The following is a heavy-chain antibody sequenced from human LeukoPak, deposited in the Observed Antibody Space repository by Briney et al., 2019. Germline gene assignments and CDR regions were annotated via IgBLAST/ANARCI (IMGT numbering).Heavy chain of an antibody. D-gene: IGHD2-2*01. CDR3: AKHWSYCSTTSCFFNYYYYYMDV. CDR1: GFTFSSYA. V-gene: IGHV3-23*01. J-gene: IGHJ6*03. CDR2: ISGSGGST. Sequence: GGSLRLSCAASGFTFSSYAMSWVRQAPGKGLEWVSAISGSGGSTYYADSVKGRFTISRDNSKNTLYLQMNSLRAEDTAVYYCAKHWSYCSTTSCFFNYYYYYMDVWGKGTTVTVSS.